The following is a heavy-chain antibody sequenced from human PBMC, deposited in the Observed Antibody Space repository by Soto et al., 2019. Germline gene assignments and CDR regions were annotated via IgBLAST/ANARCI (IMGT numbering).Heavy chain of an antibody. V-gene: IGHV3-9*01. D-gene: IGHD4-4*01. CDR1: GFTFDDYA. CDR2: ISWNSDNI. Sequence: PVGSLRLSCADSGFTFDDYAMHWVRQAPGKGLEWVSGISWNSDNIVYADSVKGRFTISSDNAKNSLYLQMNSLRAEDTALYYCAKDLYSNYGDAFDIWGQGTMVTVSS. J-gene: IGHJ3*02. CDR3: AKDLYSNYGDAFDI.